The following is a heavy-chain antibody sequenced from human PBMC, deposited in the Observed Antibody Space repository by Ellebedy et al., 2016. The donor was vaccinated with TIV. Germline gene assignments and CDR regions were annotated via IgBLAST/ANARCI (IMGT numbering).Heavy chain of an antibody. D-gene: IGHD3-16*01. CDR1: GFTFSSHE. CDR2: ICSSGNSI. J-gene: IGHJ4*01. V-gene: IGHV3-48*03. Sequence: PWGSLRLSCAASGFTFSSHEMNWVRQAPGKGLEGVSYICSSGNSIYYADSVKGRFTISSDNAKNSLYLQMNCLRAEDTAVYYCARNWGPLWGHGTLVTVSS. CDR3: ARNWGPL.